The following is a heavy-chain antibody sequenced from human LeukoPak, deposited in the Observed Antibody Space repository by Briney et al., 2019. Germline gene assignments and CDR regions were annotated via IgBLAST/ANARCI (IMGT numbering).Heavy chain of an antibody. CDR3: ARDYCSSTSCLFDY. CDR1: GYTLTELS. D-gene: IGHD2-2*01. Sequence: ASVKVSCKVSGYTLTELSMHWVRQAPGKGLEWMGGFDPEDGETIYAQKFQGRVTMTEDTSTGTAYMELSSLRSEDTAVYYCARDYCSSTSCLFDYWGQGTLVSVSS. CDR2: FDPEDGET. J-gene: IGHJ4*02. V-gene: IGHV1-24*01.